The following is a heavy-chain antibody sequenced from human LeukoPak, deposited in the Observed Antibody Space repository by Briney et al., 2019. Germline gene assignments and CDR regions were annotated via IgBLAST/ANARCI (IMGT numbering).Heavy chain of an antibody. Sequence: PGGSLRLSCEGSGFSFSSYEMNWVRQAPGKGLEWVSYMSGTGRTIYYADSVKGRFTISRDNARNSLYLQMNSLRAEDTALYYCARTRASVPFDYWGQGTLVTVSS. CDR3: ARTRASVPFDY. D-gene: IGHD3-10*01. CDR1: GFSFSSYE. CDR2: MSGTGRTI. J-gene: IGHJ4*02. V-gene: IGHV3-48*03.